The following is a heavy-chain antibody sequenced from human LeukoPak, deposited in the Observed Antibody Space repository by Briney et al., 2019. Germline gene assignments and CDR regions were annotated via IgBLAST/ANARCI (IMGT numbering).Heavy chain of an antibody. J-gene: IGHJ5*02. D-gene: IGHD3-10*01. Sequence: SETLSLTCAVSGGSIGSGGYSWSWIRQPPGKGLEWIGYIYHSGSTYYNPSLKSRVTISVDRSKNQFSLKLSSVTAADTAVYYCARVPGGGYGSGSYSWFDPWGQGTLVTVSS. CDR3: ARVPGGGYGSGSYSWFDP. CDR1: GGSIGSGGYS. V-gene: IGHV4-30-2*01. CDR2: IYHSGST.